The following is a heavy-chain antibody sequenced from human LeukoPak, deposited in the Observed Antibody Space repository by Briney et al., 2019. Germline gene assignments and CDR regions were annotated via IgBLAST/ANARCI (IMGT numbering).Heavy chain of an antibody. V-gene: IGHV3-23*01. CDR2: ISGSGGTT. J-gene: IGHJ4*02. Sequence: GGSLRLSCSAPGFTFSSHAISWVRQAPGKGLQWVSAISGSGGTTYYADSVKGRFTIPRDNSKNTLFLQMNSLRAEDTAVYYCAKDRLPMVRGVDYWGQGTLVTVSS. CDR3: AKDRLPMVRGVDY. CDR1: GFTFSSHA. D-gene: IGHD3-10*01.